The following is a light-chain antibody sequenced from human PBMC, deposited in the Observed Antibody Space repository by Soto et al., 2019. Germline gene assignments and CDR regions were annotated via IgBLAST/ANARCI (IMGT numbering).Light chain of an antibody. Sequence: EIVLTQSPGTLSLSPGERATLSCRASQSVSSSYLAWYQQKPGQAPRPLIYGASSRAIGIPDRFSGSGSGTDFTLTISRLEPEDFAVYYCKQYGSSLCTFGQGTKVDIK. CDR2: GAS. CDR3: KQYGSSLCT. J-gene: IGKJ1*01. CDR1: QSVSSSY. V-gene: IGKV3-20*01.